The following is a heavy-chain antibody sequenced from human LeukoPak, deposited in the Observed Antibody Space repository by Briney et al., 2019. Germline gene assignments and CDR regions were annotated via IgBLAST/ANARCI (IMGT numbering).Heavy chain of an antibody. J-gene: IGHJ6*03. Sequence: SQTLSLTCTVSGGSISSYYWSWIRQPAGKGLEWIGRIYTSGSTNYNPSLKSRVTMSVDKSKNQFSLKLSSVTAADTAVYYWARESVVVVPAAIYYYYMDVWGKGTTVTVSS. V-gene: IGHV4-4*07. CDR2: IYTSGST. CDR3: ARESVVVVPAAIYYYYMDV. CDR1: GGSISSYY. D-gene: IGHD2-2*01.